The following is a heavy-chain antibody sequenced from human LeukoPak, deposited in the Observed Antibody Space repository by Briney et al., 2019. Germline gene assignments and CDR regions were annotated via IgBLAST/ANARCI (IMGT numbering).Heavy chain of an antibody. CDR2: ISGSGGST. D-gene: IGHD5-18*01. V-gene: IGHV3-23*01. J-gene: IGHJ4*02. Sequence: PGGSLRLSCAASGFTFSSYAMDWVRQAPGKGLEWVSAISGSGGSTYYADSVKGRFTISRDNSKNTLYLQMNSLRAEDTAVYYCAKMTGYSYGFFDYWGQGTLVTVSP. CDR1: GFTFSSYA. CDR3: AKMTGYSYGFFDY.